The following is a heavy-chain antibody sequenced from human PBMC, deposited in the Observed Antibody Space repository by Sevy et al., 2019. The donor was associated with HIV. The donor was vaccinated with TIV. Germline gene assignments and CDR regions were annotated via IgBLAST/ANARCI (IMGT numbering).Heavy chain of an antibody. Sequence: GGSLRLSCAASGFDFSDYYMNWIRQTPGKGLEWISYISVSSSAKYYTDSVKGRFAISRDNARNSLYLQMNSLRVEDTAVYSCVGRRYSPAYSWSYHFDYWGQGALVTVSS. V-gene: IGHV3-11*01. J-gene: IGHJ4*02. D-gene: IGHD3-16*01. CDR1: GFDFSDYY. CDR2: ISVSSSAK. CDR3: VGRRYSPAYSWSYHFDY.